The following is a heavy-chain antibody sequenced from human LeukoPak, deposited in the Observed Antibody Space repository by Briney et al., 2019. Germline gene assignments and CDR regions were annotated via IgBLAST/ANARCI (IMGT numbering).Heavy chain of an antibody. Sequence: SVTVSCTASGGTFNNYAINWVRQAPGQGLEWVGGIIPIYGTPHYAQKFQGRVTITADESTSTGYMELSSLRSEDTAVYYCARARNRNYYFHGVDVWGQGTLVTVSS. CDR2: IIPIYGTP. CDR3: ARARNRNYYFHGVDV. D-gene: IGHD4-11*01. J-gene: IGHJ6*02. CDR1: GGTFNNYA. V-gene: IGHV1-69*13.